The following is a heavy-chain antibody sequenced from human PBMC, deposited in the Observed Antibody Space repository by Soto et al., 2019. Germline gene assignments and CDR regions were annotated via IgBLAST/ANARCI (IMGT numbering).Heavy chain of an antibody. CDR2: ISYDGSNK. Sequence: QVQLVESGGGVVQPGRSLRLSCAASGFTFSSYGMHWVRQAPGKGLEWVAVISYDGSNKYYADSVKGRFTISRDNSKNPLYLQMNSLRAGDTAVYYCGKDMRRGIAVAGPPFYCGMDVWGQGTTVTVSS. V-gene: IGHV3-30*18. CDR1: GFTFSSYG. J-gene: IGHJ6*02. D-gene: IGHD6-19*01. CDR3: GKDMRRGIAVAGPPFYCGMDV.